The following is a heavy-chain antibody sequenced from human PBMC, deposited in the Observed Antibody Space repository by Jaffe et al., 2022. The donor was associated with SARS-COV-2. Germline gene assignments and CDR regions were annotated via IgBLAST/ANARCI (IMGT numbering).Heavy chain of an antibody. V-gene: IGHV1-3*01. CDR1: GYTFTSYA. CDR2: INAGNGNT. CDR3: ARGVRDIVVVVAANNFDY. Sequence: QVQLVQSGAEVKKPGASVKVSCKASGYTFTSYAMHWVRQAPGQRLEWMGWINAGNGNTKYSQKFQGRVTITRDTSASTAYMELSSLRSEDTAVYYCARGVRDIVVVVAANNFDYWGQGTLVTVSS. D-gene: IGHD2-15*01. J-gene: IGHJ4*02.